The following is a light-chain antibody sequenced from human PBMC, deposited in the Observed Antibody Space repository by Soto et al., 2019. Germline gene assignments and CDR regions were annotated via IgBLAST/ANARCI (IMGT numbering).Light chain of an antibody. Sequence: EIVLTHSPGTLSLSPGEIATLSCRASQSVSSSYLAWYQQKPGQAPRLLIYGASSRATGIPDRFSGSGSGTDFTLTISRLEPEDFVVYYCQQYGSSSWTFGQGTKVDIK. CDR2: GAS. CDR1: QSVSSSY. V-gene: IGKV3-20*01. CDR3: QQYGSSSWT. J-gene: IGKJ1*01.